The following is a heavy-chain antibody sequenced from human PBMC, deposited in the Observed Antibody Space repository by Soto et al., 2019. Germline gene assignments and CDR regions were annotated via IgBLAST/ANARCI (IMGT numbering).Heavy chain of an antibody. CDR3: ASGLRGIGAAGAVAWFDP. V-gene: IGHV4-34*01. Sequence: QVQLHQWGAGLLKPSETLSLTCAVYGGSFSGYYWNWIRQPPGKGLEWVGEISHSGSTNYNPSLKSRVTIAVDTSKNQFSLNVTSVTAADTAVYYCASGLRGIGAAGAVAWFDPWGPGTLVTVSS. D-gene: IGHD6-13*01. CDR2: ISHSGST. CDR1: GGSFSGYY. J-gene: IGHJ5*02.